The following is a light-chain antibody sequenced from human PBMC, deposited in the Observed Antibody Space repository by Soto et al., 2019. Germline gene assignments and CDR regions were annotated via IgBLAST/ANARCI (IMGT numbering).Light chain of an antibody. CDR2: EGS. V-gene: IGLV2-23*01. CDR1: SSDVGSYNL. J-gene: IGLJ3*02. Sequence: QSVLTQPASVSGSPGQSITISCTGTSSDVGSYNLVSWHQQHPGKAPKLMIYEGSKRPSGVSNRFSGSKSGNTASLTISGLQAEDEADYYCCSYAGSSTFWVFGGGTKLTVL. CDR3: CSYAGSSTFWV.